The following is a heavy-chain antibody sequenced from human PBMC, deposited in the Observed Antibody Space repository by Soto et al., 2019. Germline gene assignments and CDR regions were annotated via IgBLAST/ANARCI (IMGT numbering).Heavy chain of an antibody. Sequence: XGSLRLSCAASGFTFSSYAMSWVRQAPGKGLEWVSGISCCGGSASYADSVKGRFSIARDDSKNTVSLQLNSLRVEDTAQYYCAKADGQQWLIPHLDTWGQGTLVTVSS. CDR2: ISCCGGSA. CDR1: GFTFSSYA. J-gene: IGHJ5*02. V-gene: IGHV3-23*01. CDR3: AKADGQQWLIPHLDT. D-gene: IGHD6-19*01.